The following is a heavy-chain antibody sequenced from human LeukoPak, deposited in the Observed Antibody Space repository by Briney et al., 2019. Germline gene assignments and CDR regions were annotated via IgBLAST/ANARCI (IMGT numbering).Heavy chain of an antibody. CDR3: GRGPGGRRDYFED. CDR1: GHTPTTYA. J-gene: IGHJ4*02. Sequence: EASVTVSSTGSGHTPTTYAISWVRQAPGQGLVWMGRIIPIFGTVNLAQKFQGRVTITADRATSTGYRELRSLRSDDTGIYYCGRGPGGRRDYFEDWDQGTLITVSS. CDR2: IIPIFGTV. V-gene: IGHV1-69*06. D-gene: IGHD3-16*01.